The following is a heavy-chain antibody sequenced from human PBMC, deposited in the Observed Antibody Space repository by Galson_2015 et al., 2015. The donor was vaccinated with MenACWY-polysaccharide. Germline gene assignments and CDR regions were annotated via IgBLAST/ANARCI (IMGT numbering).Heavy chain of an antibody. D-gene: IGHD2-2*01. CDR1: GGSVSTGIYY. Sequence: TLSLTCTVSGGSVSTGIYYWTWIRQPPGRGLEWMGYIYYSGSTNYNPSLKSRVTMSVDTSKNQFSLKLSSVTAADTAVYYCASNIVVVPTTMNAFDIWGQGTMVTVSS. J-gene: IGHJ3*02. V-gene: IGHV4-61*01. CDR2: IYYSGST. CDR3: ASNIVVVPTTMNAFDI.